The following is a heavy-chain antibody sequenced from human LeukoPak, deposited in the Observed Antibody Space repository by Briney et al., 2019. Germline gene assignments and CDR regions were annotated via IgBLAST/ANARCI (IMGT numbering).Heavy chain of an antibody. Sequence: GGSLRLSCSASGFTFSSYAMHWVRQAPGKGLEYVSAISSNGGSTYYADSVKGRFTISRDNSKNTLYLQMSSLRAEDTAVYYCVNPTPIVVVPAAIGVWGQGTLVTVSS. V-gene: IGHV3-64D*06. J-gene: IGHJ4*02. CDR2: ISSNGGST. CDR1: GFTFSSYA. D-gene: IGHD2-2*01. CDR3: VNPTPIVVVPAAIGV.